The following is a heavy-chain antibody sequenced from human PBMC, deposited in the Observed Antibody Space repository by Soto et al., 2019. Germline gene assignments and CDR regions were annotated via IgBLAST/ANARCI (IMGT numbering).Heavy chain of an antibody. J-gene: IGHJ4*02. V-gene: IGHV1-18*01. Sequence: QVQLVQSGGEVREPGASVKVSCKPSGYSCLYYAISWVRQAPGQGLEWLGWISPYNAKTKYGERVQGRVIITTDTATITAYLQLRSLPSDGTAVYYWAVRGSNTSKGLLGCGPETLVTVS. D-gene: IGHD4-4*01. CDR3: AVRGSNTSKGLLG. CDR2: ISPYNAKT. CDR1: GYSCLYYA.